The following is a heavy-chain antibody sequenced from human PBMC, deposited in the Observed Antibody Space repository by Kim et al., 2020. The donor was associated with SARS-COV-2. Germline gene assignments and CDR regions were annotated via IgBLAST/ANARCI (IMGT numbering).Heavy chain of an antibody. J-gene: IGHJ5*02. D-gene: IGHD6-13*01. Sequence: SLKSRVTISVDTSKNQFSLKLSSVTAADTAVYYCARDVNGAAGPPNWFDPWGQGTLVTVSS. CDR3: ARDVNGAAGPPNWFDP. V-gene: IGHV4-59*01.